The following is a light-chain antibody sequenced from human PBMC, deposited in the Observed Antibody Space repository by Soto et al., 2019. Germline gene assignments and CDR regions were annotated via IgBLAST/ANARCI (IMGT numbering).Light chain of an antibody. CDR1: QGISNY. J-gene: IGKJ1*01. Sequence: DIQMTQSPSSQSASVGDRVTITCRVSQGISNYLAWYQQKPGKVPKLLIYAASTLQSGVPSRFSGSGSGTDFTLTISSLQPEDVATYYCQKYNSAPRTFGQGTKVEIK. CDR2: AAS. V-gene: IGKV1-27*01. CDR3: QKYNSAPRT.